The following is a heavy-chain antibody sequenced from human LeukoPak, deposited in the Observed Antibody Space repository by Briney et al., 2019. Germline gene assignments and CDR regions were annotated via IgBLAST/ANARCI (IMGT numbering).Heavy chain of an antibody. CDR3: ATLPEWLRFASGWIDY. V-gene: IGHV3-23*01. D-gene: IGHD5-12*01. CDR1: RFTFSSYA. Sequence: GGSLRLSCAASRFTFSSYALSWVRQAPGKGLEWVSVMSGSGETTYYADSVKGRFTISRDNSKSTLYLQMNSLRAEDTAVYYCATLPEWLRFASGWIDYWGQGTLVTVSS. J-gene: IGHJ4*02. CDR2: MSGSGETT.